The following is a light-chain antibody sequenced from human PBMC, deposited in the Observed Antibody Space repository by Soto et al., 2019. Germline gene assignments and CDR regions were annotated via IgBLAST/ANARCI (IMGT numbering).Light chain of an antibody. V-gene: IGLV2-8*01. CDR2: EVN. J-gene: IGLJ2*01. CDR3: SSYTSASTLDVV. CDR1: SSDVGGYNY. Sequence: QSALTQPPSASGSPGQSVAISCTGTSSDVGGYNYVSWYQQHPGKAPKLMIYEVNKRPSGVPDRFSGSKSGNTASLTVSGLQAEDEAVYYCSSYTSASTLDVVFGGGTKLTVL.